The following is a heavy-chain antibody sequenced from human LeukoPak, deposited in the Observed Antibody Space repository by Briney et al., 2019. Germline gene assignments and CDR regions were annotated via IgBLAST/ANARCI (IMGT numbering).Heavy chain of an antibody. CDR2: IDTAGNT. CDR1: GFTFSSYD. V-gene: IGHV3-13*01. CDR3: ARVQGLDFRWYFDL. Sequence: GGSLRLSRAASGFTFSSYDMHWVRQATGKGLEWVSAIDTAGNTYYPGSVKGRFTISRENAKSSLYLQMNSLRAGDTAVYYCARVQGLDFRWYFDLWGRGTLVTVSS. J-gene: IGHJ2*01.